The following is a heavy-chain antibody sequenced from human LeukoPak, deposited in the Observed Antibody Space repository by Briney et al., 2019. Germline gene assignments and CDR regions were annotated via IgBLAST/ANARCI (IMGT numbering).Heavy chain of an antibody. J-gene: IGHJ5*02. D-gene: IGHD3-22*01. V-gene: IGHV1-69*06. CDR2: IIPIFGTA. CDR3: ARNPLDYDSSGYNWFDP. Sequence: SVKVSCTASGGTFSSYAISWVRQAPGQGLEWMGGIIPIFGTANYAQKFQGRVTITADKSTSTAYMELSSLRSEDTAVYYCARNPLDYDSSGYNWFDPWGQGTLVTVSS. CDR1: GGTFSSYA.